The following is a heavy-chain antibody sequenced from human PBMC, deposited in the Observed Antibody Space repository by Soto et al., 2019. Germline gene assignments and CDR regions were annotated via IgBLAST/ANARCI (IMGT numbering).Heavy chain of an antibody. V-gene: IGHV3-23*01. CDR1: GFTFSSYA. Sequence: PGGSLRLSCAVSGFTFSSYAMSCVRQAPGKGLEWVSAISGSGGSTYYADSVKGRFTISRDNSKNTLYLQMNSLRAEDTAVYYCAKRRGFGELAFYYYYMDVWGKGTTVTVSS. CDR3: AKRRGFGELAFYYYYMDV. J-gene: IGHJ6*03. D-gene: IGHD3-10*01. CDR2: ISGSGGST.